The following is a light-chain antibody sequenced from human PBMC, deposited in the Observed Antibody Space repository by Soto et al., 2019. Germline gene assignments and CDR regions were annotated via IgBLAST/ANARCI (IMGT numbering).Light chain of an antibody. CDR3: TSYTSNSTVV. J-gene: IGLJ2*01. CDR2: EVS. V-gene: IGLV2-14*01. Sequence: QSALTQPASVSGSPGQSITISCTGTSSDVGGYNYVSWYQQHPGKVPKLMIYEVSNRPSGVSNRFSGSKSGNTASLTISGLQADDEADYYCTSYTSNSTVVFGGGTKLTVL. CDR1: SSDVGGYNY.